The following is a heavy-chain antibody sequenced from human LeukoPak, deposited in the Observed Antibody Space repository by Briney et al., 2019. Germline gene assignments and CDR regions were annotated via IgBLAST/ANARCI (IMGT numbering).Heavy chain of an antibody. CDR3: AKGLWFGELTPVPFDY. CDR2: TIGSGGST. D-gene: IGHD3-10*01. J-gene: IGHJ4*02. CDR1: GFTFSSYA. V-gene: IGHV3-23*01. Sequence: GGSLRLSCAASGFTFSSYAISWVRHAPGRGRECVSATIGSGGSTYYADSVKGRFTISRDNSKNTLYLQMNSLRAEDTAVYYCAKGLWFGELTPVPFDYWGQGTLVTVSS.